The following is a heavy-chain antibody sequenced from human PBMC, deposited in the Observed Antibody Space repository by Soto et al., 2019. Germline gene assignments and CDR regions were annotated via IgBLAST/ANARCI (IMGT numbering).Heavy chain of an antibody. J-gene: IGHJ6*04. D-gene: IGHD2-15*01. CDR2: IQSGGTT. Sequence: EVQLVESGGGLVQPGGSLRFSCAASGFTVSSKYMTWVRQAPGKGLEWVSLIQSGGTTYYADSVKGRFTISRDTSDITLQLQMDSLRVEDTAVYYGAREDFLCDACRCYGMPLDVWGKGTEVTVSS. CDR3: AREDFLCDACRCYGMPLDV. CDR1: GFTVSSKY. V-gene: IGHV3-66*01.